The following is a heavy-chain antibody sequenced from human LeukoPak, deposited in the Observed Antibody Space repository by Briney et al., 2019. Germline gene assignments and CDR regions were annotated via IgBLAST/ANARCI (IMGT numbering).Heavy chain of an antibody. D-gene: IGHD3-22*01. CDR1: GFTFKTHA. CDR2: IDDSGVIR. J-gene: IGHJ6*02. V-gene: IGHV3-23*01. Sequence: GGSLRLSCAASGFTFKTHAMSWVRQAPGKGLEWVSRIDDSGVIRSYADSVKGRFTISRDNSKMTLTLQMNSLRAEDTAVYYCAKRLKRNYYLHYAMDVWGQGTTVTVSS. CDR3: AKRLKRNYYLHYAMDV.